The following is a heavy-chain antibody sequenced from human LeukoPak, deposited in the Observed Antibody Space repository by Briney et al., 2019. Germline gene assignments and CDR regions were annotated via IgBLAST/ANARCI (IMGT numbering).Heavy chain of an antibody. Sequence: SETLSLTCTVSGGSVSSGSYYWSWIRQPPGKGLEWIGYIYYSGSTYYNPSLKSRVTISVDTSKNQFSLKLSSVTAADTAVYYCARDRAYGDYTGLGYFDYWGQGTLVTVSS. CDR2: IYYSGST. D-gene: IGHD4-17*01. CDR1: GGSVSSGSYY. V-gene: IGHV4-30-4*08. J-gene: IGHJ4*02. CDR3: ARDRAYGDYTGLGYFDY.